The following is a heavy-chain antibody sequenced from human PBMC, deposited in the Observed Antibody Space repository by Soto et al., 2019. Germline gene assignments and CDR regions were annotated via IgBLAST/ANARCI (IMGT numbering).Heavy chain of an antibody. V-gene: IGHV3-23*01. Sequence: GGSLRLSCAASGFTFSSYAMSWVRQAPGKGLEWVSAISGSGGSTYYADSVKGRFTISRDNSKNTLYLQMNSLRAEDTAVYYCAKKKPYDILTGFARSPYYMDVWGKGTTVTVSS. CDR2: ISGSGGST. D-gene: IGHD3-9*01. J-gene: IGHJ6*03. CDR3: AKKKPYDILTGFARSPYYMDV. CDR1: GFTFSSYA.